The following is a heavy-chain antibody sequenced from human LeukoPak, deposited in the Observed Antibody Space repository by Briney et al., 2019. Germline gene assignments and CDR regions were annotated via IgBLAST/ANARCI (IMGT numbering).Heavy chain of an antibody. V-gene: IGHV3-48*03. CDR3: ERGFEEWLLLATSLVYYYFYMDV. J-gene: IGHJ6*03. CDR1: GFTFSSYE. CDR2: ISSSGSTI. D-gene: IGHD3-22*01. Sequence: GGSLRLSCAAFGFTFSSYEMNWVRQAPGKGLDWVSYISSSGSTIYYADSVKGRFTISRDNAKNSLYLQMNSLRAEDTAVYYCERGFEEWLLLATSLVYYYFYMDVWSKGTTVTVYS.